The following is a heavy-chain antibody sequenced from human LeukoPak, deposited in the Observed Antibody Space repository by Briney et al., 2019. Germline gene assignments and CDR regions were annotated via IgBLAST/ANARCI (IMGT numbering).Heavy chain of an antibody. Sequence: ASVKVSCKASGYTFIGYYMHWVRQAPGQGLEWMGRINPNSGGTNYAQKFQGRVTMTRDTSISTAYMELSRLRSDDTAVYYCARVRHSRFGNWFDPWGQGTLVTVSS. CDR1: GYTFIGYY. CDR3: ARVRHSRFGNWFDP. V-gene: IGHV1-2*06. D-gene: IGHD3-10*02. J-gene: IGHJ5*02. CDR2: INPNSGGT.